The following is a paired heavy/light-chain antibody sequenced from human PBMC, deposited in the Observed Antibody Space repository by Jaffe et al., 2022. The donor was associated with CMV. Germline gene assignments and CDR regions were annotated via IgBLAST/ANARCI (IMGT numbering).Heavy chain of an antibody. CDR2: VSASGDAT. CDR1: GFTFSTSP. CDR3: AKEGHSSGHCGAFDI. V-gene: IGHV3-23*04. D-gene: IGHD6-19*01. J-gene: IGHJ3*02. Sequence: EVQLAESGGGLIQPGGSLRLSCAASGFTFSTSPMHWVRQAPGTGLEWVSGVSASGDATHYADSVRGRVTVSRDNSRNILYLQMNSLRAEDTAVYHCAKEGHSSGHCGAFDIWGQGTMVTVSS.
Light chain of an antibody. CDR3: QQYNSYSPT. CDR2: KAS. CDR1: QSISNW. Sequence: DIQMTQSPSTLSASVGDRVTITCRASQSISNWLAWYQQKPGKAPNVLIYKASTLQSGVPSRFSGSGSGTEFTLTISSLQPDDSATYYCQQYNSYSPTFGGGTKVEIK. V-gene: IGKV1-5*03. J-gene: IGKJ4*01.